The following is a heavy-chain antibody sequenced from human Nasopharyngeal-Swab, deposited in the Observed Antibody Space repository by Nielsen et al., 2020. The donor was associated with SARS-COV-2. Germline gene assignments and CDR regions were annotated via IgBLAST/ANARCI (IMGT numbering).Heavy chain of an antibody. J-gene: IGHJ3*02. CDR3: AREVPYSGHDDAFDI. V-gene: IGHV3-66*01. CDR1: GFTVSSNY. CDR2: IYSGGRT. D-gene: IGHD5-12*01. Sequence: GGSLRLSCAASGFTVSSNYMSWVRQAPGKGLEWVSIIYSGGRTYYADSVKGRFTISRDNSKNTLYLQMNSLRDEDTAVYYCAREVPYSGHDDAFDIWGQGTMVTVSA.